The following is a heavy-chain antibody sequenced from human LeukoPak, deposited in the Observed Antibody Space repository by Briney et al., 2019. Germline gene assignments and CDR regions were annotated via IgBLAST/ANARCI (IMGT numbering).Heavy chain of an antibody. V-gene: IGHV1-2*02. CDR2: INPNSGGT. D-gene: IGHD1-26*01. J-gene: IGHJ5*02. Sequence: ASVKVSCKASGYTFTGYYMHWVRQAPGQGLEGMGWINPNSGGTNHAPKFPGRVTMTRDTSISTAYMELSRLRSDDTAVYCFATGDFLSGSYFAFVPWGQGTLVTVSS. CDR3: ATGDFLSGSYFAFVP. CDR1: GYTFTGYY.